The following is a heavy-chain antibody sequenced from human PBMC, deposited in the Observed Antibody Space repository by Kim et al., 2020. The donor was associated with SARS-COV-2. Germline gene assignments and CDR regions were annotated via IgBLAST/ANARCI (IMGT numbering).Heavy chain of an antibody. CDR3: ARIGHCSGGSCLFDY. V-gene: IGHV4-34*01. D-gene: IGHD2-15*01. Sequence: SETLSLTCAVYGGSFSGYYWSWIRQPPGKGLEWIGEINHSGSTNYNPSLKSRVTISVDTSKNQFSLKLSSVTAADTAVYYCARIGHCSGGSCLFDYWGQGTLVTVSS. J-gene: IGHJ4*02. CDR1: GGSFSGYY. CDR2: INHSGST.